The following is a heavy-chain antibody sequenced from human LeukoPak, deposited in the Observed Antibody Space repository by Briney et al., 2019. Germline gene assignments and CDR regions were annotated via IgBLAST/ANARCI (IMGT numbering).Heavy chain of an antibody. D-gene: IGHD1-14*01. Sequence: SETLSLTCTVSGGSISSSSYYWGWIRQPPGKGLEWIGSIYYSGSTYYNPSLKSRVTISVDTSKNQFSLKLSSVTAADTAVYYCARAEETTEFDYWGQGTLVTVSS. CDR1: GGSISSSSYY. CDR3: ARAEETTEFDY. V-gene: IGHV4-39*07. J-gene: IGHJ4*02. CDR2: IYYSGST.